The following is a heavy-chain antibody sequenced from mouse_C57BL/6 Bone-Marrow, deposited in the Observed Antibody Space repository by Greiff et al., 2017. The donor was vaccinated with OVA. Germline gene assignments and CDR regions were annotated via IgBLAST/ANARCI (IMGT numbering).Heavy chain of an antibody. CDR2: IYPGSGNT. Sequence: VKLQQSGAELVRPGASVKLSCKASGYTFTDYYINWVKQRPGQGLEWIARIYPGSGNTYYNEKFKGKATLTAEKSSSTAYMQLSSLTSEDSAVYFCAREGTYDYDVAYWGQGTLVTVAA. CDR1: GYTFTDYY. D-gene: IGHD2-4*01. CDR3: AREGTYDYDVAY. J-gene: IGHJ3*01. V-gene: IGHV1-76*01.